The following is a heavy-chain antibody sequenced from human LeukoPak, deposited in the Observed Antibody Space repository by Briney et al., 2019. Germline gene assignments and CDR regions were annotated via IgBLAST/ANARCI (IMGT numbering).Heavy chain of an antibody. CDR2: IYYSGST. CDR1: GGSISSYY. CDR3: ARENSGWNDY. D-gene: IGHD6-19*01. Sequence: SETLSLTCTVSGGSISSYYRSWIRQPPGKGLEWIGYIYYSGSTNYNPSLKSRVTISVDTSKNQFSLKLSSVTAADTAVYYCARENSGWNDYWGQGTLVTVSS. V-gene: IGHV4-59*01. J-gene: IGHJ4*02.